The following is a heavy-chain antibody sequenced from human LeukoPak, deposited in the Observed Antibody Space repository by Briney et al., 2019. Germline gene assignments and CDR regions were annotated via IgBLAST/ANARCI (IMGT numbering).Heavy chain of an antibody. Sequence: GGSLRLSCAASGFTFINAWMTWVRQAPGKGLEWVGRIKSKTDGGTTDYAAPVKGRFTISRDDSENTLYLQMNSLKTEDTAVYYCTTAPGIAADGMAAFDYWGQGTQVTVSS. V-gene: IGHV3-15*01. D-gene: IGHD6-13*01. J-gene: IGHJ4*02. CDR1: GFTFINAW. CDR3: TTAPGIAADGMAAFDY. CDR2: IKSKTDGGTT.